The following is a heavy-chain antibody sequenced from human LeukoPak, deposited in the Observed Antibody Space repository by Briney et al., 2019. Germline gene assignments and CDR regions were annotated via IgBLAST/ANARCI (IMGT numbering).Heavy chain of an antibody. Sequence: SGPTLVNPTQTLTLTCTFSGFSLSTSGEGVGWIRQPPGKALEWLALIYWDDDKRYSPSLKSRLTITKDTSKNQVVLTMTNMDPVDTATYYRAHSFYYDSSGYWDYWGQGTLVTVSS. J-gene: IGHJ4*02. V-gene: IGHV2-5*02. CDR1: GFSLSTSGEG. CDR2: IYWDDDK. CDR3: AHSFYYDSSGYWDY. D-gene: IGHD3-22*01.